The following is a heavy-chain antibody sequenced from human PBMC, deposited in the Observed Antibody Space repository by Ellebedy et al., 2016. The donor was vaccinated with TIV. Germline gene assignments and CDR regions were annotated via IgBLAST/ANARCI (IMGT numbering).Heavy chain of an antibody. CDR3: GRVVSDYIWGSYRLDN. Sequence: ASVKVSCKASGYTFTSYGISWVRQAPGQGLEWMGWISAYNGNTNYAQKVQGRVTMTTDTSTSTAYMELRSLRSDDTAVYFCGRVVSDYIWGSYRLDNWGQGTLVTVSS. V-gene: IGHV1-18*01. CDR2: ISAYNGNT. CDR1: GYTFTSYG. D-gene: IGHD3-16*02. J-gene: IGHJ4*02.